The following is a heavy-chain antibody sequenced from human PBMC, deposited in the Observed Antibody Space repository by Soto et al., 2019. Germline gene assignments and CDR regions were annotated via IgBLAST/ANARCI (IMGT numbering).Heavy chain of an antibody. CDR3: ARVPPYCGGDCYLDY. CDR1: GGSISSYY. D-gene: IGHD2-21*02. J-gene: IGHJ4*02. CDR2: IYYSGST. V-gene: IGHV4-59*01. Sequence: SETLSLTCTVSGGSISSYYWSWIRQPPGKGLEWIGYIYYSGSTNYNPSLKSRVTISVDTSKNQFSLKLSSVTAADTAVYYCARVPPYCGGDCYLDYWGQGTLVTV.